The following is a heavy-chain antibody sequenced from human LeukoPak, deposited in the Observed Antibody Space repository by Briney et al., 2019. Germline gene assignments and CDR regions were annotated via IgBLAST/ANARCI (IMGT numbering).Heavy chain of an antibody. D-gene: IGHD5-24*01. Sequence: SETLSLTCTVSGGSISSYYWSWIRQPPGKGLEWIGVIYTSGSTHYNPSLKSRVTISVDTSKNKFSLKLSSVTAADTAAYYCAREGWLNFNNPLDNWGQGTLVTVSS. CDR2: IYTSGST. J-gene: IGHJ4*02. CDR1: GGSISSYY. CDR3: AREGWLNFNNPLDN. V-gene: IGHV4-4*07.